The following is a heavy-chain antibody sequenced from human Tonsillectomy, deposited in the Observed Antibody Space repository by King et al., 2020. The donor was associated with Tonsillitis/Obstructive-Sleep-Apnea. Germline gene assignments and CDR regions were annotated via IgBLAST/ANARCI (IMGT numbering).Heavy chain of an antibody. CDR1: GGSFSGYY. V-gene: IGHV4-34*01. CDR3: TRGLDDYGENIPYGMDV. Sequence: VQLQQWGAGLLKPSETLSLTCAVYGGSFSGYYWSWIRQPPGKGLEWIGEINHSRSTNYNPSLKSRVTISVDTSKNQFSLKLSSVTAADTAVYYCTRGLDDYGENIPYGMDVWGQGTTVTVSS. CDR2: INHSRST. J-gene: IGHJ6*02. D-gene: IGHD4-17*01.